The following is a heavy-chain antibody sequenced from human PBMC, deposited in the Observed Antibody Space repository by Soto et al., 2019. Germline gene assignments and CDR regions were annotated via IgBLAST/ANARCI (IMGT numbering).Heavy chain of an antibody. J-gene: IGHJ4*02. D-gene: IGHD4-17*01. CDR1: GGSFSGYY. V-gene: IGHV4-34*01. CDR3: ACHDYGDYYYFDY. CDR2: INHSGST. Sequence: QVQLQQWGAGLLKPSETLSLTCAVYGGSFSGYYWRWIRQPPGKGLEWIGEINHSGSTNYNPSLKSRFTISVATSKNQFSLKLSSVTAADTAEYYCACHDYGDYYYFDYWGQGTLVTVSS.